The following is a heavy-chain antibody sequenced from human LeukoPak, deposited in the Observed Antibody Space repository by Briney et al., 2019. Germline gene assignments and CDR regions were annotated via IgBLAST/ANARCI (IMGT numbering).Heavy chain of an antibody. CDR3: ARGQDSGTFLDY. CDR2: INPNSGGT. Sequence: ASVKVSCKASGYTFTGYYIHWVRQAPGQGLEWMGWINPNSGGTNYAQKFQGRVTMTRDTSISTAYMELSRLRSDDTAVYYCARGQDSGTFLDYWGQGTLVTVSP. D-gene: IGHD1-26*01. J-gene: IGHJ4*02. CDR1: GYTFTGYY. V-gene: IGHV1-2*02.